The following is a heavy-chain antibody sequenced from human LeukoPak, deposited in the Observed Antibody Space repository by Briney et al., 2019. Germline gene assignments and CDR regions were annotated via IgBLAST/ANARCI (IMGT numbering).Heavy chain of an antibody. J-gene: IGHJ5*02. D-gene: IGHD2-15*01. Sequence: ASVKVSCKASGYTFTSYGISWVRQAPGQGLEWMGWISAYNGNTNYAQKLQGRVTMTTDTSTSTAYMELRSLRSDDTAVYYCARVVIGVVVAATSGSIDPWGQGTLVTVSS. CDR1: GYTFTSYG. CDR2: ISAYNGNT. CDR3: ARVVIGVVVAATSGSIDP. V-gene: IGHV1-18*04.